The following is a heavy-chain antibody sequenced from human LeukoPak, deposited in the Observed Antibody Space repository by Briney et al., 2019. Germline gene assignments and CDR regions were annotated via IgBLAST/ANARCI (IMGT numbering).Heavy chain of an antibody. CDR2: INPNSGGT. CDR3: ARGNGVGSSWYDWFDP. J-gene: IGHJ5*02. D-gene: IGHD6-13*01. Sequence: ASVKVSCEASGYTFTGYYMHWVRQAPGQGLEWMGRINPNSGGTNYAQKFQGRVTMTRDTSISTAYMELSRLRSDDTAVYYCARGNGVGSSWYDWFDPWGQGTLVTVSS. V-gene: IGHV1-2*06. CDR1: GYTFTGYY.